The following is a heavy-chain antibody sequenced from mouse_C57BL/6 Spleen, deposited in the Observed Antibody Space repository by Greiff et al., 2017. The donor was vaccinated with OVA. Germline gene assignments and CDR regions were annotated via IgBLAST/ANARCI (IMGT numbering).Heavy chain of an antibody. CDR3: ARSLYYYAMDY. D-gene: IGHD6-1*01. J-gene: IGHJ4*01. CDR1: GYTFTGYW. Sequence: QVQLKQSGAELMKPGASVKLSCKATGYTFTGYWIEWVKQRPGHGLEWIGEILPGSGSTNHNEKFKGKATFTADTSSNTAYMQLSSLTTEDSAIYYCARSLYYYAMDYWGQGTSVTVSS. V-gene: IGHV1-9*01. CDR2: ILPGSGST.